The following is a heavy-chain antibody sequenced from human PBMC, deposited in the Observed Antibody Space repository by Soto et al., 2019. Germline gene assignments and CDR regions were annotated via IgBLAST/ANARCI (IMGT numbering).Heavy chain of an antibody. CDR2: INHSGST. J-gene: IGHJ4*02. CDR1: GGSFSGYY. Sequence: SETLSLTCAVYGGSFSGYYWSWIRQPPGKGLEWIGEINHSGSTNYNPSLKRRVTISLDTSKNQFSLRLSSVTAADTAVYYCDRDPITHRGYDRMYFDYWGQGTLVTVSS. CDR3: DRDPITHRGYDRMYFDY. D-gene: IGHD5-12*01. V-gene: IGHV4-34*01.